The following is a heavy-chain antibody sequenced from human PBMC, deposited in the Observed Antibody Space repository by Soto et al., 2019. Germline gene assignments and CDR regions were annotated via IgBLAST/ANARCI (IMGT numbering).Heavy chain of an antibody. D-gene: IGHD3-10*01. V-gene: IGHV3-30*18. CDR2: ISYDGSNK. J-gene: IGHJ6*02. CDR3: AKEGGYYGSGSYSVGEHYYGMDV. CDR1: GFTFSSYG. Sequence: QVQLVESGGGVVQPGRSLRLSCAASGFTFSSYGMHWVRQAPGKGLEWVAVISYDGSNKYYADSVKGRFTISRDNSKNTLYLQMNSLRAEDTAVYYCAKEGGYYGSGSYSVGEHYYGMDVWGQGTTVTVSS.